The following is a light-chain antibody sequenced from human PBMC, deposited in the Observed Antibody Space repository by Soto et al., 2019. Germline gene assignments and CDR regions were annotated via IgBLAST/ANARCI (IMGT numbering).Light chain of an antibody. Sequence: DIQMTQSPSTLSAFVGERVTLTWRASQSVSNWLAWYKQKPGKAPKLLIYDVSSLESGVPSRFRGSGSGTEFILNISSLQPDDFETYYCQQYDSYSWTFDQGTKVDIK. CDR1: QSVSNW. CDR3: QQYDSYSWT. V-gene: IGKV1-5*01. J-gene: IGKJ1*01. CDR2: DVS.